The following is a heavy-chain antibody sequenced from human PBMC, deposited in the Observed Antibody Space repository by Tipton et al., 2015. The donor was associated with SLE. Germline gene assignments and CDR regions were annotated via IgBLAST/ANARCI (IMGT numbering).Heavy chain of an antibody. CDR2: IYHSGST. D-gene: IGHD3-10*01. V-gene: IGHV4-30-2*01. CDR1: GGSISSGGYS. CDR3: ASRGVPDAFDI. J-gene: IGHJ3*02. Sequence: LRLSCAVSGGSISSGGYSWSWIRQPPGKGLEWIGYIYHSGSTYYNPSLKSRVTISVDRSKNQFSLKLNSVTAADTAVYYCASRGVPDAFDIWGQGTMVTVSS.